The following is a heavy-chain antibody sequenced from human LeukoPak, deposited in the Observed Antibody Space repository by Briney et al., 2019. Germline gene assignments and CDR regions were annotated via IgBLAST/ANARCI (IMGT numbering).Heavy chain of an antibody. J-gene: IGHJ4*02. CDR2: INHSGST. D-gene: IGHD2-2*02. Sequence: SETLSLTCAVYNGSFSGYYWSWIRQPPGKGLEWIGEINHSGSTNYNPSLKSRVTISVDTSKNQFSLKLSSVTAADTAVYYCARGLTAAIFNYWGQGTLVTVPS. V-gene: IGHV4-34*01. CDR3: ARGLTAAIFNY. CDR1: NGSFSGYY.